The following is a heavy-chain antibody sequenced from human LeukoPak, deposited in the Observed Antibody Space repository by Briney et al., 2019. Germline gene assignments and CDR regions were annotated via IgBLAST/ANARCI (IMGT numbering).Heavy chain of an antibody. J-gene: IGHJ4*02. Sequence: PGGSLRLSCAAFGFSFSDHSMHWGRQAPGQGLEWVTVISYDGSDKFYTDSVKGRFLISRDNSKNTLYLQMSSLKTEDTAVYYCTSGPLTGTTNYWGQGTLVTVSS. V-gene: IGHV3-30*04. D-gene: IGHD1-7*01. CDR1: GFSFSDHS. CDR3: TSGPLTGTTNY. CDR2: ISYDGSDK.